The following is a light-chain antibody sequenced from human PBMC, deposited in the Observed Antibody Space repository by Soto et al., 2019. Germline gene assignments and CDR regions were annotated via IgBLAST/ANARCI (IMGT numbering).Light chain of an antibody. CDR1: QDIITH. CDR2: AAS. CDR3: QKYNSVPLT. J-gene: IGKJ4*01. V-gene: IGKV1-27*01. Sequence: DIPMTQSPSSLSASVGDRVTITCRASQDIITHLAWYQQKPGRAPKLLIYAASTLQSGVPSRFSGSGSGTDFTLTISSLQPEDVATYYCQKYNSVPLTFGGGTKVEIK.